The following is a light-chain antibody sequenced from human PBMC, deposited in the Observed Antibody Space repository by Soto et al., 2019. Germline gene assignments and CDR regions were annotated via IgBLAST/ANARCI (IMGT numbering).Light chain of an antibody. Sequence: EIVMTQSPATLSLSPGERATFSCRASQSVSSNLAWYQQKPGQAPRLLIYGASTRATGIPARFSGSGSGTEFTLTISSLQSEDFAVYYCQQYNNWPPYTFGQGTKVDIK. V-gene: IGKV3D-15*01. CDR2: GAS. CDR1: QSVSSN. CDR3: QQYNNWPPYT. J-gene: IGKJ1*01.